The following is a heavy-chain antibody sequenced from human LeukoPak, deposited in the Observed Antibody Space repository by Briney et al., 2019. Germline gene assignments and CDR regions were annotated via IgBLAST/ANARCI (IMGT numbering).Heavy chain of an antibody. CDR2: INPSGGST. D-gene: IGHD3-10*01. J-gene: IGHJ5*02. CDR3: ATSFRAVNWFDP. V-gene: IGHV1-46*01. CDR1: GYTFTRYY. Sequence: GASGRFSCKASGYTFTRYYMNWVRQAPGQGLEWMGIINPSGGSTNYAQKFQGRVTMTRDTSTSTIYMEVSSLRSEDTAVYYCATSFRAVNWFDPWGQGTLVTVSS.